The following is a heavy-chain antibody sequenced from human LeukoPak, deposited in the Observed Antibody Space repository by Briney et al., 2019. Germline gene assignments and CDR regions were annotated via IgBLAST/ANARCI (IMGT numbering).Heavy chain of an antibody. CDR1: GYTSTNYG. V-gene: IGHV1-18*01. CDR3: ARDRWSGATGDYHYYYGMDV. J-gene: IGHJ6*02. D-gene: IGHD1-26*01. Sequence: GASVKVSCKASGYTSTNYGISWVRQAPGQGLEWMGWIGGYNGKTKYVEKLQGRATMTTDTSTSTAYMELRSLRSDDTAVYYCARDRWSGATGDYHYYYGMDVWGQGTTVTVSS. CDR2: IGGYNGKT.